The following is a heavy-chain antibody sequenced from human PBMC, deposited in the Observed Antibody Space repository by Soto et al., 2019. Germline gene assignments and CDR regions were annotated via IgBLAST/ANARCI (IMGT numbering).Heavy chain of an antibody. J-gene: IGHJ4*01. D-gene: IGHD3-22*01. Sequence: PGGSLRLSCAASGFSVGDYYMTLVRQAPGKGLEWVSLIYSGGTTKYAGSVKGRFIISRDNTKNTLYLQMSSLRAADTAVYYCTTDSYSTMIVVRFDYWGHGTLVTVSS. CDR3: TTDSYSTMIVVRFDY. V-gene: IGHV3-66*01. CDR1: GFSVGDYY. CDR2: IYSGGTT.